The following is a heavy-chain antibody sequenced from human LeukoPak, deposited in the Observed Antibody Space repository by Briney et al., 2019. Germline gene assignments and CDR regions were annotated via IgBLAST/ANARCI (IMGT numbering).Heavy chain of an antibody. J-gene: IGHJ4*02. V-gene: IGHV7-4-1*02. CDR1: GYTFTINA. CDR2: INTNTGNP. Sequence: SVNLCFNASGYTFTINAMNMVRQAPGPGLGWEGWINTNTGNPTYDQGFVGRLVSSLDTSSSTAYLQISSIKAADTTVYYYARGRWSDGSDYWGQGTLVTVSS. D-gene: IGHD3-16*02. CDR3: ARGRWSDGSDY.